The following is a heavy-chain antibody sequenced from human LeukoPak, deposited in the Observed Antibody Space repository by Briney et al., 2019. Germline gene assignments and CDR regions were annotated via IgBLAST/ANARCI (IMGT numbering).Heavy chain of an antibody. CDR3: ARGFLEWLPISWFDP. V-gene: IGHV4-59*11. CDR2: IYSSGST. D-gene: IGHD3-3*01. J-gene: IGHJ5*02. CDR1: GSSISSHY. Sequence: SETLSLTCTVSGSSISSHYWSWIRQPPGKGLEWIGYIYSSGSTKYNPSLKSRVTISGDTSKNQLSLKLSSLTAADTAVYYCARGFLEWLPISWFDPWGQGTLVTVSS.